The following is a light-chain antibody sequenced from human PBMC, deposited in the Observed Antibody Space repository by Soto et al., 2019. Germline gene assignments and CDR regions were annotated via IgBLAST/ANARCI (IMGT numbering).Light chain of an antibody. J-gene: IGKJ1*01. Sequence: EIVLTQSPATLSLSPGERATSSCKASQSVGTSLAWFQQKPGQAPRLLIYDASVRATGIPARFSGSGSGTDFTLTISRLQPEDIAMYYCQQSSNWPPWTFGRGTRVEI. V-gene: IGKV3-11*01. CDR2: DAS. CDR3: QQSSNWPPWT. CDR1: QSVGTS.